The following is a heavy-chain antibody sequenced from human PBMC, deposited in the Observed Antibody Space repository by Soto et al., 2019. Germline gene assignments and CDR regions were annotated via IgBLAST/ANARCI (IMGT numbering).Heavy chain of an antibody. D-gene: IGHD4-17*01. CDR1: GGTFSSYT. V-gene: IGHV1-69*02. Sequence: QVQLVQSGAEVKKPGSSVKVSCKASGGTFSSYTISWVRQAPGQGLEWMGRIIPILGIANYAQKFQGRVTITADKSTSTAYMELSSLRSEDTAVYYCARGVSILRGATVTTIDYWGQGTLVTVSS. J-gene: IGHJ4*02. CDR2: IIPILGIA. CDR3: ARGVSILRGATVTTIDY.